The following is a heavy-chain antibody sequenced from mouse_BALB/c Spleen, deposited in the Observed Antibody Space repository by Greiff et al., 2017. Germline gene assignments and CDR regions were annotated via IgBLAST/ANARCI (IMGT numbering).Heavy chain of an antibody. CDR2: IYPGNSDT. V-gene: IGHV1-5*01. CDR1: GYTFTSYW. CDR3: TRRDYGNSQYAMDY. D-gene: IGHD2-1*01. Sequence: VQLKESGAELAKPGASVKMSCKASGYTFTSYWMHWVKQRPGQGLEWIGAIYPGNSDTSYNQKFKGKAKLTAVTSASTAYMELSSLTNEDSAVYYCTRRDYGNSQYAMDYWGQGTSVTVSS. J-gene: IGHJ4*01.